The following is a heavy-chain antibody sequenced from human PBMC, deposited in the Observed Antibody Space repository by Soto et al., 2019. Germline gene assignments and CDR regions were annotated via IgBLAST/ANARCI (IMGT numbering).Heavy chain of an antibody. D-gene: IGHD1-26*01. CDR1: GGSISSYY. CDR3: AREVGDLGTRFDP. V-gene: IGHV4-59*12. CDR2: IYYSGST. J-gene: IGHJ5*02. Sequence: LSLTCTVSGGSISSYYWSWIRQPPGKGLEWIGYIYYSGSTNYNPSLKSRVTISVDTSKNQFSLKLSSVTAADTAVYYCAREVGDLGTRFDPWGQGNLVTVSS.